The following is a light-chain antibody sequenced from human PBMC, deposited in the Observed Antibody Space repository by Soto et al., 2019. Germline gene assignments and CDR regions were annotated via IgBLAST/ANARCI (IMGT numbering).Light chain of an antibody. Sequence: QSALTQPPSASGSPGQAVAISCTGTSSDVGGYNYVSWYQHHPGKAPKLVIYEVTKRPSGVPDRFSGSKSGKTASLTVSGLQADDEADYYCCSYGGSNNWVFGGGTKLTVL. J-gene: IGLJ3*02. CDR3: CSYGGSNNWV. CDR1: SSDVGGYNY. CDR2: EVT. V-gene: IGLV2-8*01.